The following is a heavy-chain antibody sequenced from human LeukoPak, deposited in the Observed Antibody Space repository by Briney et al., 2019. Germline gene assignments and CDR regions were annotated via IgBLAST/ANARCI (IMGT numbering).Heavy chain of an antibody. D-gene: IGHD6-19*01. CDR2: INPNSGGT. CDR3: ARAGYSSGWYVFDY. V-gene: IGHV1-2*04. Sequence: ASVKVSCKASGYTFTGYYMHWVRQAPGQGLEWMGWINPNSGGTNYAQKFQGWVTMTRDTSISTAYMELSRPRSDDTAVYYCARAGYSSGWYVFDYWGQGTLVTASS. J-gene: IGHJ4*02. CDR1: GYTFTGYY.